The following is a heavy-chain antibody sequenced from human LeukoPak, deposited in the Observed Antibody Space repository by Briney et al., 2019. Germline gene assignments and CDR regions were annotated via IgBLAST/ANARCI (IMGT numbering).Heavy chain of an antibody. CDR1: GGSFSGYC. Sequence: PSETLSLTCAVYGGSFSGYCWSWIRQPPGKGLEWIGEINHSGSTNYNPSLKSRVTISVDTSKNQFSLKLSSVTAADTAVYYCARASIAARRYDYWGQGTLVTVSS. D-gene: IGHD6-6*01. CDR2: INHSGST. J-gene: IGHJ4*02. V-gene: IGHV4-34*01. CDR3: ARASIAARRYDY.